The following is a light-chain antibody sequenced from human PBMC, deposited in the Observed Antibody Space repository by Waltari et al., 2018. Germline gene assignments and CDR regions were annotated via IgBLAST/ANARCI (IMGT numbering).Light chain of an antibody. V-gene: IGKV1-5*03. Sequence: DIQMTQPPSTLSASVGDRVTITCRASQNISSWLAWYQQKPGKAPKLLIYKASNLESGVPSRFSGTGSATEFTLTISSLQPDDFAAYYCLEYTAYSHTFGQGTKLDIK. CDR3: LEYTAYSHT. CDR2: KAS. J-gene: IGKJ2*01. CDR1: QNISSW.